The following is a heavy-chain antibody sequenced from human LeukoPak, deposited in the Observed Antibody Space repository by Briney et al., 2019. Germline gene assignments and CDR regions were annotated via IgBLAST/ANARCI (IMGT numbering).Heavy chain of an antibody. Sequence: SETLSLTCAVYGGSFSGYYWSWIRQPPGKGLEWIGEINHSGSTNYNPSLESRVTISVDTSKNQFSLKLSSVTAADTAVYYCARAGIAAREYYFDYWGQGTLVTVSS. V-gene: IGHV4-34*01. D-gene: IGHD6-6*01. J-gene: IGHJ4*02. CDR3: ARAGIAAREYYFDY. CDR1: GGSFSGYY. CDR2: INHSGST.